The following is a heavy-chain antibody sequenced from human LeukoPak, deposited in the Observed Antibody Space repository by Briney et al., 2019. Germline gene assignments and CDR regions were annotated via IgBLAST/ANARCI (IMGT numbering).Heavy chain of an antibody. CDR3: ARGYYDSSGYQLDY. V-gene: IGHV4-59*08. D-gene: IGHD3-22*01. J-gene: IGHJ4*02. CDR2: IYYSGST. CDR1: GFTFSSYA. Sequence: PGGSLRLSCAASGFTFSSYAMSWVRQAPGKGLEWIGYIYYSGSTKYNPSLKSRVTISVDTSKNQFSLKLSSVTAADTAVYHCARGYYDSSGYQLDYWGQGTLVTVSS.